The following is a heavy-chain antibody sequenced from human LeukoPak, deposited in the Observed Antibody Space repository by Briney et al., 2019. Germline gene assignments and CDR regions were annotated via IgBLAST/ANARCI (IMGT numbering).Heavy chain of an antibody. CDR1: GFTFSAYG. CDR3: ARNRAAAGDWLDP. Sequence: AGSLRLSCAASGFTFSAYGVHWVRQAPGKWLEWLAFIRSDGRIKNYADSVKGRFTISRDNSKNTLYLQMNSLTTQDTSLYYCARNRAAAGDWLDPWGQGTLVIVSS. V-gene: IGHV3-30*02. CDR2: IRSDGRIK. D-gene: IGHD6-13*01. J-gene: IGHJ5*02.